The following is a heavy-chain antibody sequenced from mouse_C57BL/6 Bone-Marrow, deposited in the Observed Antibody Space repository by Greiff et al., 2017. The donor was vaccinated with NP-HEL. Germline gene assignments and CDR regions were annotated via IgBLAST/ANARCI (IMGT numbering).Heavy chain of an antibody. V-gene: IGHV5-6*01. CDR3: ARPYYGSLDY. D-gene: IGHD1-1*01. J-gene: IGHJ2*01. CDR1: GFTFSSYG. Sequence: EVMLVESGGDLVKPGGSLKLSCAASGFTFSSYGMSWVRQTPDKRLEWVATISSGGSYTYYPDSVKGRFTISRDNATNTLYLQMSSRKSEDTAMYYCARPYYGSLDYWGQGTTLTVSS. CDR2: ISSGGSYT.